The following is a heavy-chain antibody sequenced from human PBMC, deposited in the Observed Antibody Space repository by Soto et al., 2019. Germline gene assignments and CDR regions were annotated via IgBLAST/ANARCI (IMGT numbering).Heavy chain of an antibody. CDR2: IYYSGST. D-gene: IGHD4-17*01. CDR1: GGSISSGGYY. CDR3: ARDRFHGDFGHHSRGIDY. V-gene: IGHV4-31*03. Sequence: SETLSLTCTVSGGSISSGGYYWSWIRQHPGKGLEWIGYIYYSGSTYYNPSLKSRVTISVDTSKNQFSLKLSSVTAADTAVYYCARDRFHGDFGHHSRGIDYWGQGTLVTVS. J-gene: IGHJ4*02.